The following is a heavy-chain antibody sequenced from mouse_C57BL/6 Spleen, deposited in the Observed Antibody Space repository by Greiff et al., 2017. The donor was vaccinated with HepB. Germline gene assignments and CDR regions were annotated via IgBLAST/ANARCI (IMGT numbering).Heavy chain of an antibody. CDR2: IWTGGGT. CDR1: GFSLTSYA. V-gene: IGHV2-9-1*01. J-gene: IGHJ4*01. Sequence: VKVVESGPGLVAPSQSLSITCTVSGFSLTSYAISWVRQPPGKGLEWLGVIWTGGGTNYNSALKSRLSISKDNSKSQVFLKMNSLQTDDTARYYCARKYDGYYERYAMDYWGQGTSVTVSS. D-gene: IGHD2-3*01. CDR3: ARKYDGYYERYAMDY.